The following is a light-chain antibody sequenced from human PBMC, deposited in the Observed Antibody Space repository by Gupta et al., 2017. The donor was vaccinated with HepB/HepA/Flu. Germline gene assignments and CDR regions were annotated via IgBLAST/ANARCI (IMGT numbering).Light chain of an antibody. CDR3: QQSDSTPPIT. Sequence: DIQMTQSPSSLSASVGDRVTITCRASQSISSYLNWYQQKPGKAPKLLIYAASSLQSGVPSRFSGSGYGTDFTLNISSLQPEDFATYYCQQSDSTPPITFGQWTRLEIK. CDR1: QSISSY. J-gene: IGKJ5*01. CDR2: AAS. V-gene: IGKV1-39*01.